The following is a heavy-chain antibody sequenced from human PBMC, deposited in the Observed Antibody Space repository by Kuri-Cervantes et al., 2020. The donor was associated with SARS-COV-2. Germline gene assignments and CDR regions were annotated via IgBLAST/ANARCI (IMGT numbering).Heavy chain of an antibody. V-gene: IGHV3-23*01. Sequence: GGSLRLSCVASGFNFSTTDMSWVRQAPGKGLEWVSAISGSGGSTYYADSVKGRFTISRDNSKNTLYLQMNSLRAEDTAVYYCAKHAMVRGVIITKAGGTDYWGQGTLVTVSS. CDR1: GFNFSTTD. CDR3: AKHAMVRGVIITKAGGTDY. CDR2: ISGSGGST. D-gene: IGHD3-10*01. J-gene: IGHJ4*02.